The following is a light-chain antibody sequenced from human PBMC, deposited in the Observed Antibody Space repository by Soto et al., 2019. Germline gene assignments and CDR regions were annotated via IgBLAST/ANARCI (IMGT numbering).Light chain of an antibody. CDR1: QGVSTW. CDR3: QQYSKWPIT. V-gene: IGKV1-12*01. CDR2: TAS. Sequence: DIQMPQSPSSVSASVGDRVTITCRASQGVSTWLAWYQQKPGKAPNLLIYTASSLQSGVPSRFSGSGSGTEFSLTISSLQSEDFAVYYCQQYSKWPITFGQGTRLEIK. J-gene: IGKJ5*01.